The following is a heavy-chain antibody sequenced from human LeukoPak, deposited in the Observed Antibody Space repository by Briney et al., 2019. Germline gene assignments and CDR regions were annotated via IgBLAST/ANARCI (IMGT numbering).Heavy chain of an antibody. Sequence: SETLSLTCTVSGGSISSYYWSWIRQPPGKGLEWIGYIYYSGSTNYNPSLKSRVTISVDTSKNQFSLKLSSVTAADTAVYYYARGWRFFGVVTTSQSWFDPWGQGTLVTVSS. CDR3: ARGWRFFGVVTTSQSWFDP. D-gene: IGHD3-3*01. V-gene: IGHV4-59*12. CDR1: GGSISSYY. CDR2: IYYSGST. J-gene: IGHJ5*02.